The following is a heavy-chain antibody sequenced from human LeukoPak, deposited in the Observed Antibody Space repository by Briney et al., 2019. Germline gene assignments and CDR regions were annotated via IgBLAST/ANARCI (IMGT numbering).Heavy chain of an antibody. CDR2: INPSGGST. V-gene: IGHV1-46*01. D-gene: IGHD6-13*01. Sequence: ASVTVSFTASGYTFTIYYMHWVRQAPGQGLEWMGIINPSGGSTSYAQKFQGRVTMTRDTSTSTVYMELSSLRSEDTAVYYCARGSRYGMDVWGQGTTVTVSS. J-gene: IGHJ6*02. CDR1: GYTFTIYY. CDR3: ARGSRYGMDV.